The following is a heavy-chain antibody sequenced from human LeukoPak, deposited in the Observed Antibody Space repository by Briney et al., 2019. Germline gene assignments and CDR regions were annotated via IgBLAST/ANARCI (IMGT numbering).Heavy chain of an antibody. D-gene: IGHD3-10*01. CDR2: IYYSGST. Sequence: SETLSLTCTVSGGSISSSSYYWGWIRQPPGKGLEWIGSIYYSGSTYYNPSLKSRVTISVDTSKNQFSLKLSSVTAADTAVYYCASLTMVRGEIDYWGQGTLVTASS. CDR1: GGSISSSSYY. V-gene: IGHV4-39*01. J-gene: IGHJ4*02. CDR3: ASLTMVRGEIDY.